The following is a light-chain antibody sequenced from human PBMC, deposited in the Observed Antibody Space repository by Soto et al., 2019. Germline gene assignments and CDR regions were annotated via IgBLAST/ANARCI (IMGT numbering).Light chain of an antibody. CDR1: QSVTFNY. Sequence: EVVLRQSPATLSLSAGERATLSGVASQSVTFNYLAWFQQRPGLAPRLLIYDASSRATGIPDRFRGSGSGTDFTLTISRLEPEDFAVYYCQQYGSSPWTFGQGTKVDI. J-gene: IGKJ1*01. V-gene: IGKV3D-20*01. CDR3: QQYGSSPWT. CDR2: DAS.